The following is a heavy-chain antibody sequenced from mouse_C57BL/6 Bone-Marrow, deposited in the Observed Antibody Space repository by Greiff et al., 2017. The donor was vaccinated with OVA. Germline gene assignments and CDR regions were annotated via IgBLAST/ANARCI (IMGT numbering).Heavy chain of an antibody. J-gene: IGHJ1*03. CDR1: GYTFTSYW. D-gene: IGHD2-5*01. Sequence: QVQLQQPGAELVKPGASVKLSCKTSGYTFTSYWMHWVKQRPGQGLEWIGMILPNSGSTNYNEKFKSKATLTVDKSSSTAYMQLSSLTSEDSAVYYCARGGFYYSNYVGWYFDVWGTGTTVTVSS. V-gene: IGHV1-64*01. CDR3: ARGGFYYSNYVGWYFDV. CDR2: ILPNSGST.